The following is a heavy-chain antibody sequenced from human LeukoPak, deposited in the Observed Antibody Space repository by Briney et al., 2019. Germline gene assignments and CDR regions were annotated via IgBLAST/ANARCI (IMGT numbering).Heavy chain of an antibody. CDR3: ARRGRDGYNSDRFDY. D-gene: IGHD5-12*01. J-gene: IGHJ4*02. CDR1: GGSISDHY. Sequence: PSETLSLTCTVSGGSISDHYWSWVRQPPGKGLEWIGFIWYNRRTNYNPSLKSRVSISGDTSKNQVSLNLNSVTAADTAVYYCARRGRDGYNSDRFDYWGQGTLVTVSS. CDR2: IWYNRRT. V-gene: IGHV4-59*11.